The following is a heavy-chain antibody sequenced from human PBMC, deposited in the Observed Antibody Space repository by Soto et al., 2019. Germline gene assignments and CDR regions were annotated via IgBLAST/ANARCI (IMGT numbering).Heavy chain of an antibody. J-gene: IGHJ4*02. CDR2: ISAYNGNT. D-gene: IGHD3-22*01. V-gene: IGHV1-18*01. CDR1: GYTFTSYG. CDR3: ARDYYDSSALDYFDY. Sequence: ASVKVSCKASGYTFTSYGISWVRQAPGQGLEWMGWISAYNGNTNYAQKLQGRVTMTTDTSTSTAYMKLSSVTAADTAVYYCARDYYDSSALDYFDYWGQGTLVTVSS.